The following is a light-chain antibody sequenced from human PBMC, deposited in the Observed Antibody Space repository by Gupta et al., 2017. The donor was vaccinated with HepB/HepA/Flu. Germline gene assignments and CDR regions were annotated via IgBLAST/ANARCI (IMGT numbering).Light chain of an antibody. J-gene: IGLJ2*01. Sequence: SVLTQPPSASGTPGQRVTISCSGSSSNIGSNNLNWYQQLPGTAPKLLIDSENQRPSGVPDRFSGSKSGTSASLAISGLQSEDEADYYCSAWDDSLNAVVFGGGTKLTVL. V-gene: IGLV1-44*01. CDR2: SEN. CDR1: SSNIGSNN. CDR3: SAWDDSLNAVV.